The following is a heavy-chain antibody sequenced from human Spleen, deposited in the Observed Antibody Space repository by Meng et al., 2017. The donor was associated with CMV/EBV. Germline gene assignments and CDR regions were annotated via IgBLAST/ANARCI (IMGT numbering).Heavy chain of an antibody. CDR1: GFTFSNYW. CDR3: ARDFDY. CDR2: IKKDGSEK. V-gene: IGHV3-7*01. J-gene: IGHJ4*02. Sequence: GSLILSGKVSGFTFSNYWMNWVRQTPEKGLEWVANIKKDGSEKNYLGSVKGRFTISRDNAKNSLYLQMNRLRVEDTAVYYCARDFDYWGQGTLVTVSS.